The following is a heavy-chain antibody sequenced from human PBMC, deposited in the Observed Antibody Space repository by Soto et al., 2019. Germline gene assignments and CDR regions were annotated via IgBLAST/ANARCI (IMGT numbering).Heavy chain of an antibody. J-gene: IGHJ4*02. CDR2: IWHDGNNK. CDR1: GFTFSNYG. V-gene: IGHV3-30*02. D-gene: IGHD3-22*01. Sequence: GGSLRLSCAASGFTFSNYGMHWVRQAPGKGLEWVAIIWHDGNNKYYADSVRGRFIISRDNSKNTLYLQMNSLRAEDTAVYYCARDYFPYYYDSSGQFDYWGQGTLVTVSS. CDR3: ARDYFPYYYDSSGQFDY.